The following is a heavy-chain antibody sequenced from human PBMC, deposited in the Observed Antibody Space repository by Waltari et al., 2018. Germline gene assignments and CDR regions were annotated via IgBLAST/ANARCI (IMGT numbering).Heavy chain of an antibody. J-gene: IGHJ6*03. CDR3: ARGTGSSPYYYYYMDV. D-gene: IGHD3-9*01. CDR2: IYTSGST. V-gene: IGHV4-4*09. CDR1: GGSISSYY. Sequence: QVQLQESGPGLVKPSETLSLTCTVSGGSISSYYWSWIRQPPGKGLEWIGYIYTSGSTNSNPSLKSRVTISVDTSKNQFSLKLSSVTAADTAVYYCARGTGSSPYYYYYMDVWGKGTTVTVSS.